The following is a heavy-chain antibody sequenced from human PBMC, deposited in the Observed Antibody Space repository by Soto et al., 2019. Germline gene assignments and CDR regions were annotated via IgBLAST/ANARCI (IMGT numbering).Heavy chain of an antibody. CDR1: GYTFTSYA. CDR3: ARFGAIFGVVYGMDV. V-gene: IGHV1-3*01. CDR2: INAGNGNT. J-gene: IGHJ6*02. D-gene: IGHD3-3*01. Sequence: GASVKVSCKASGYTFTSYAMHWVRQAPGQRLEWMGWINAGNGNTKYSQKFQGRVTITRDTSASTAYMELSSLRSEDTAVYYCARFGAIFGVVYGMDVWGQGTTVTVSS.